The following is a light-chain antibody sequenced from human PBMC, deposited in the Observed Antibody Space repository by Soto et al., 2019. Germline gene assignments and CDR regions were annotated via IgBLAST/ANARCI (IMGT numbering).Light chain of an antibody. CDR3: QQHHDWLPLT. Sequence: IVMTQSPATLSVSPLVIATLSCSASLSIRKNVAWYQQKPGQAPRILIYGASTRATGIPARFSGSGSGTEFTLTISSLQSEDFAVYYCQQHHDWLPLTFGQGTKVDIK. CDR2: GAS. V-gene: IGKV3-15*01. J-gene: IGKJ1*01. CDR1: LSIRKN.